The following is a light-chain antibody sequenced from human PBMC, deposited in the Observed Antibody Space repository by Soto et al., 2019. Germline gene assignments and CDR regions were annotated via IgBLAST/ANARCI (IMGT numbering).Light chain of an antibody. Sequence: QSVLTQPPSVSAAPGQKVTISCSGSTSNIGSSLVSWYKQFPGTAPKLLIYDNNKRPSGIPDRFSGSKSGTSATLGITGLQTGDEADYYCSTWDVSLRAGVFGGGTKVTVL. V-gene: IGLV1-51*01. CDR3: STWDVSLRAGV. CDR2: DNN. J-gene: IGLJ1*01. CDR1: TSNIGSSL.